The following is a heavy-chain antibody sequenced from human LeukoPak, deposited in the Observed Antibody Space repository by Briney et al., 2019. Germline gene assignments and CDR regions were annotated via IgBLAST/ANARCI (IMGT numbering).Heavy chain of an antibody. Sequence: GGSLRLSCAASGFTFSSYSMNWVRQAPGKGLEWVSYISSSSSTIYYADSAKGRFTISRDNAKNSLYLQMNSLRAEDTAVYYCARGSDYWGQGTLVTVSS. J-gene: IGHJ4*02. CDR2: ISSSSSTI. V-gene: IGHV3-48*01. CDR3: ARGSDY. CDR1: GFTFSSYS.